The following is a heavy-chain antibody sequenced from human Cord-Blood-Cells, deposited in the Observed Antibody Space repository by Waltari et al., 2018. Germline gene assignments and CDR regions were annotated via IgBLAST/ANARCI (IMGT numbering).Heavy chain of an antibody. J-gene: IGHJ2*01. V-gene: IGHV4-39*01. Sequence: QLQLQESGPGLVKPSETLSLTCTVSGGSISSSSYYWGWIRQPPGKGLEWIGSIDYSGTTCYNPSLKCRVNISVDTSKNQFSLKLSSVTAADTAVYYCAATYYYGSGSYWYFDLWGRGTLVTVSS. CDR3: AATYYYGSGSYWYFDL. CDR1: GGSISSSSYY. D-gene: IGHD3-10*01. CDR2: IDYSGTT.